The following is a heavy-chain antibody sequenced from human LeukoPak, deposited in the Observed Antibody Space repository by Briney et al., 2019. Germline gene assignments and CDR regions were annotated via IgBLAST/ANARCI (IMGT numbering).Heavy chain of an antibody. CDR2: ISGSGGST. J-gene: IGHJ6*04. CDR3: AKDGRNYGILTESYYGMDV. D-gene: IGHD3-9*01. CDR1: GFTFSSYA. V-gene: IGHV3-23*01. Sequence: GGSLRLSCAASGFTFSSYAMSWVRQAPGKGLEWVSAISGSGGSTYYADSVKGRFTISRDNSKNTLYLQMNSLRAEDTAVYYCAKDGRNYGILTESYYGMDVWGKGTTVTVSS.